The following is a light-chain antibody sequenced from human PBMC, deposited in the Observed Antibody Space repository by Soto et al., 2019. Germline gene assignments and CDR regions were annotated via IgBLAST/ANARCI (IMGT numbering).Light chain of an antibody. CDR3: SSYTSSSPCV. V-gene: IGLV2-14*01. Sequence: QSALTQPASVSGSPGQSITISCTGTSSDVGGYKYVSWYRQYPGKAPKLMIYEVSNRPSGVSNRFSGSKSGNTASLTISGLQAEDEAEYYCSSYTSSSPCVFGTGTKLTVL. CDR1: SSDVGGYKY. J-gene: IGLJ1*01. CDR2: EVS.